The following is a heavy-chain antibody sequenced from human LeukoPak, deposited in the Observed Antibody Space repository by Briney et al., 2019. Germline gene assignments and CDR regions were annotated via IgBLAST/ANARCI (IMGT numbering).Heavy chain of an antibody. J-gene: IGHJ5*02. CDR1: GYTFTGYY. CDR2: INPNSGGT. Sequence: ASVKVSCKASGYTFTGYYMHWVRQAPGQGLEWMGRINPNSGGTNYAQKFQGRVTMTRDTSISTAYMELSRLRSDDTAVYYCARDPRWELRRANWFDPWGQGTLVTVSS. D-gene: IGHD1-26*01. CDR3: ARDPRWELRRANWFDP. V-gene: IGHV1-2*06.